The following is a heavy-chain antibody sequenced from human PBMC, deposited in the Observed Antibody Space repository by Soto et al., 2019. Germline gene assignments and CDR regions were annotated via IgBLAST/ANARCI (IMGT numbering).Heavy chain of an antibody. CDR2: IYRSGST. V-gene: IGHV3-53*01. D-gene: IGHD3-16*01. CDR3: ARELESYGLVMDV. CDR1: GFTVSDNY. J-gene: IGHJ6*02. Sequence: EVQLVESGGGLIQLGGSLRLSCAASGFTVSDNYMSWVRQAPGKGLEWVSVIYRSGSTHYADSVKGRFTISRDNSKNTLYLQMNTLRAEDTAVYFCARELESYGLVMDVWGQGTTVTVSS.